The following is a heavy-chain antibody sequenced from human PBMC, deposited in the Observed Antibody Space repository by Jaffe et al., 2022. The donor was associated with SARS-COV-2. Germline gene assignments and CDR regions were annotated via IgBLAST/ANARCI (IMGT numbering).Heavy chain of an antibody. D-gene: IGHD5-12*01. CDR3: ARDIVATSYYYYYGMDV. Sequence: QVQLQESGPGLVKPSQTLSLTCTVSGGSISSGDYYWSWIRQPPGKGLEWIGYIYYSGSTYYNPSLKSRVTISVDTSKNQFSLKLSSVTAADTAVYYCARDIVATSYYYYYGMDVWGQGTTVTVSS. J-gene: IGHJ6*02. V-gene: IGHV4-30-4*01. CDR2: IYYSGST. CDR1: GGSISSGDYY.